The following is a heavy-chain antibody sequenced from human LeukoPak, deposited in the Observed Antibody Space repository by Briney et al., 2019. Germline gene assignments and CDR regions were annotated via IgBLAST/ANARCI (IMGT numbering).Heavy chain of an antibody. D-gene: IGHD3-3*01. J-gene: IGHJ3*02. V-gene: IGHV4-59*01. CDR1: GGSFSGYY. CDR3: ARSGELRFLEWFQDAFDI. CDR2: IYYSGST. Sequence: SETLSLTCAVYGGSFSGYYWSWIRQPPGKGLEWIGYIYYSGSTNYNPSLKSRVTISVDTSKNQFSLKLSSVTAADTAVYYCARSGELRFLEWFQDAFDIWGQGTMVTVSS.